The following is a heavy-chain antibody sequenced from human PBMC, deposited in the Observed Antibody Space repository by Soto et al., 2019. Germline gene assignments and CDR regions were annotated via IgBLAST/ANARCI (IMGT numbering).Heavy chain of an antibody. CDR1: GYSFTSYW. J-gene: IGHJ6*02. Sequence: GESLKISCKGSGYSFTSYWIGWVRQMPGKGLEWTGIIYPGDSDTRYSPSFQGQVTISADKSISTAYLQWSSLKASDTAMYYCARTGYCSSTSCLDYYYGMDVWGQGTTVTVSS. D-gene: IGHD2-2*01. V-gene: IGHV5-51*01. CDR2: IYPGDSDT. CDR3: ARTGYCSSTSCLDYYYGMDV.